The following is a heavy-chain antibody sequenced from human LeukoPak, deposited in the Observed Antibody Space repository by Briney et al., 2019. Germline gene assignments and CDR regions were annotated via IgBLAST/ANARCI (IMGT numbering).Heavy chain of an antibody. Sequence: SQTLSLTCGLYADTVSSNTVTWHGPRQSPSRGLEWLGRTYYRSKLSDDYAVSVKSRIIIIPDTSKNQFSLQLDSVTPEDTAVYYCVRVTGGVFDYWGPGTLVTVSS. V-gene: IGHV6-1*01. CDR1: ADTVSSNTVT. CDR2: TYYRSKLSD. D-gene: IGHD2-8*02. J-gene: IGHJ4*02. CDR3: VRVTGGVFDY.